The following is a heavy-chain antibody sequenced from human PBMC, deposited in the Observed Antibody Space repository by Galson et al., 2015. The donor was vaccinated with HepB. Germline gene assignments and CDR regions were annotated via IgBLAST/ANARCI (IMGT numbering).Heavy chain of an antibody. V-gene: IGHV3-43*01. Sequence: SLRLSCAASGFTFDDYTMHWVRQAPGKGLEWVSLISWDGGSTYYADSVKGRFTISRDNSKNSLYLQMNSLRTEDAALYYCAKDIRIFGVVNYGMDVWGQGTTVTVSS. D-gene: IGHD3-3*01. CDR2: ISWDGGST. J-gene: IGHJ6*02. CDR1: GFTFDDYT. CDR3: AKDIRIFGVVNYGMDV.